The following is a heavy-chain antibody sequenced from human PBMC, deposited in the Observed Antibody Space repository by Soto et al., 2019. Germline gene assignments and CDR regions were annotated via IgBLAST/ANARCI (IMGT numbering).Heavy chain of an antibody. V-gene: IGHV4-39*02. D-gene: IGHD2-15*01. CDR1: GASISSSSFY. CDR3: AKDASCYSCGA. Sequence: QLQLQESGPGLVKPSETLSLACAVSGASISSSSFYWGWFRQPPGKGLEWIGSIRYGGDASFNPSLKSRVTISIDTSKNHFSLSLRSVTAADTAIYYCAKDASCYSCGAWGQGAPVTVSS. CDR2: IRYGGDA. J-gene: IGHJ4*02.